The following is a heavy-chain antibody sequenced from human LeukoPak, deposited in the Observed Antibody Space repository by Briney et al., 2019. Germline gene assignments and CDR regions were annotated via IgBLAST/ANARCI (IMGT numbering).Heavy chain of an antibody. CDR3: AREGDYIENNWFDP. D-gene: IGHD4-11*01. Sequence: GGSLRLSCAASGFTFSSYAMHWVRQAPGKGLEWVAVISYDGSNKYYADSVKGRFTISRDNSKNTLYLQMNSLRAEDTAVYYCAREGDYIENNWFDPWGQGTLVTVSS. V-gene: IGHV3-30-3*01. CDR1: GFTFSSYA. J-gene: IGHJ5*02. CDR2: ISYDGSNK.